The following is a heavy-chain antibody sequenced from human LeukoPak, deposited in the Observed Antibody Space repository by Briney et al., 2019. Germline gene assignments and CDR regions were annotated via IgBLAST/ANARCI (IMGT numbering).Heavy chain of an antibody. CDR3: ARERPHTYYYDSSGYYIDY. Sequence: PSETLSLTCTVSGGSISSYYWSWIRQPPGKGLEWIGYIYYSGSTNYNPSLKSRVTISVDTSKNQFSLKLTSVTAADTAVYYCARERPHTYYYDSSGYYIDYWGQGTLVTVSS. CDR2: IYYSGST. CDR1: GGSISSYY. V-gene: IGHV4-59*01. J-gene: IGHJ4*02. D-gene: IGHD3-22*01.